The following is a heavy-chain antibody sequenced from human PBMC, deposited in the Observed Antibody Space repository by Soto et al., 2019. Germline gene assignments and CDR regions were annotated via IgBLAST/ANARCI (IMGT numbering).Heavy chain of an antibody. D-gene: IGHD3-10*01. CDR3: ARGTPILLWFGDNWFYP. Sequence: SETLSVTCAVHCGSFSGYYWSWIRQPPGKELEWIGEINHSGNTNYNPSLKSRVTISVDTSKNQFSLKLSSVTAADTAVYYCARGTPILLWFGDNWFYPWGQGTLVTVSS. CDR2: INHSGNT. CDR1: CGSFSGYY. J-gene: IGHJ5*02. V-gene: IGHV4-34*01.